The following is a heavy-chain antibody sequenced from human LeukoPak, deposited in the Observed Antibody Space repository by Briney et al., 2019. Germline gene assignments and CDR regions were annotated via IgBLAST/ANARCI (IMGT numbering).Heavy chain of an antibody. CDR1: GGSITSRDC. D-gene: IGHD2-15*01. J-gene: IGHJ4*02. V-gene: IGHV4-4*02. Sequence: PSETLSLTCGVSGGSITSRDCWSWVRQPPGKGLEWIGEVCLDGRIHYTPSLKSRISISIDRSKDQFSLNLISVAAADTAIYFCASQGGLRNDFWGQGTLVTVSS. CDR2: VCLDGRI. CDR3: ASQGGLRNDF.